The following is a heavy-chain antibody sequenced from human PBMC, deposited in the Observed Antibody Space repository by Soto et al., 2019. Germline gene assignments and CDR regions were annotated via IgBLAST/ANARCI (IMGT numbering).Heavy chain of an antibody. CDR2: INHSGST. CDR3: ARGWYYYDSSGYYYEGFDY. J-gene: IGHJ4*02. V-gene: IGHV4-34*01. Sequence: SETLSLTCAVYGGSFSGYYWSWIRQPPGKGLEWIGEINHSGSTNYNPSLKSRVTISVDTSKNQFSLKLSSVTAADTAVYYCARGWYYYDSSGYYYEGFDYWGQGTLVTVS. CDR1: GGSFSGYY. D-gene: IGHD3-22*01.